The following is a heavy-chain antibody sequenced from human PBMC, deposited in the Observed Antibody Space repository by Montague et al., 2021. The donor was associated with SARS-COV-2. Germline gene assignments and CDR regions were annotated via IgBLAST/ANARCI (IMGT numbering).Heavy chain of an antibody. CDR3: ARLYGSGSYCYDY. CDR2: ISRDGSDK. CDR1: GFTFSTYW. Sequence: SLRLSCATSGFTFSTYWMHWVRQAPGKGLMWVSRISRDGSDKIYADSVKGRFTISRDNAKNTVYLQMNSLRADDTAVYYCARLYGSGSYCYDYWGQGTLVTVSS. J-gene: IGHJ4*02. D-gene: IGHD3-10*01. V-gene: IGHV3-74*01.